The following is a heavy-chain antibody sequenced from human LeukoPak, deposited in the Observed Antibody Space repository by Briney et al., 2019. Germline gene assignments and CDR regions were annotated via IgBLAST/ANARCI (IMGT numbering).Heavy chain of an antibody. CDR1: GFTFTNYI. D-gene: IGHD6-19*01. CDR2: ILENGSNQ. CDR3: ARVQGGGYRTADY. J-gene: IGHJ4*02. Sequence: GGSLRLSCAASGFTFTNYIMHWVRQAPGKGLDWVAVILENGSNQYYADSVKGRFTISRDNSKNTLFLQMNSLRGEDTAMYYCARVQGGGYRTADYWGQGTLVTVSS. V-gene: IGHV3-30*04.